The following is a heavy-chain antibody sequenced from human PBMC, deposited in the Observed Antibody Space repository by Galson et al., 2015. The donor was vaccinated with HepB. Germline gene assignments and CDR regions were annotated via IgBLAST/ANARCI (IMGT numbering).Heavy chain of an antibody. CDR2: THYRSKWTN. Sequence: CAISGDSVSSNSSLWNWIRQSPSRGLEWLGRTHYRSKWTNDYAVSVKSRISITSDTSKNHFSLQLNSVTPEDTAVYFCARVLRLRKGYKSPFDYWGQGTLVTVSS. V-gene: IGHV6-1*01. CDR3: ARVLRLRKGYKSPFDY. D-gene: IGHD5-24*01. CDR1: GDSVSSNSSL. J-gene: IGHJ4*02.